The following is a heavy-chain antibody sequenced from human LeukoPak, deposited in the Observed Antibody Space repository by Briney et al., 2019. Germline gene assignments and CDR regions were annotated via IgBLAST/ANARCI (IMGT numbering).Heavy chain of an antibody. CDR1: GGSMSGHY. Sequence: PSETLSLTCSVSGGSMSGHYWIWIRQPLGKGLEWIGYVFDSGNTNYNPSLKSRVTISFDTTRNQFFLKLNSVTAADSAVYFCARSLGDDSWVALRGSYYMDVWGRGTTVTVSS. D-gene: IGHD3-3*01. J-gene: IGHJ6*03. CDR3: ARSLGDDSWVALRGSYYMDV. V-gene: IGHV4-59*11. CDR2: VFDSGNT.